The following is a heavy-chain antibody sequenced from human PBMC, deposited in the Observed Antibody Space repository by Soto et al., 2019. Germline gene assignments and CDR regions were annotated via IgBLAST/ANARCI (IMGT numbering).Heavy chain of an antibody. D-gene: IGHD1-26*01. CDR2: IIPIFGTA. V-gene: IGHV1-69*13. CDR1: GGTFSSYS. CDR3: ARGNMGIVGATADYYYYGMDV. J-gene: IGHJ6*02. Sequence: SVKVSCKASGGTFSSYSISWVRQAPGQGLECMGGIIPIFGTANYAQKFQGRVTITADESTSTAYMELSSLRSEDTAVYYCARGNMGIVGATADYYYYGMDVWGQGTTVTVSS.